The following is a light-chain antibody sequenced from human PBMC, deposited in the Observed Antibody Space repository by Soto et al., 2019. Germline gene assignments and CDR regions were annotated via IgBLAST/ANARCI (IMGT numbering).Light chain of an antibody. Sequence: DIQMTQSPSIVSASVGDRVTITCRASQSIGSWLAWYQQKPGKAPKLLIYDASSLESGVPSRFSGSGSGTEFTLSISSLQPDDFATYYCQQYYSYPFTFGPGTKVDIK. J-gene: IGKJ3*01. CDR1: QSIGSW. CDR2: DAS. CDR3: QQYYSYPFT. V-gene: IGKV1-5*01.